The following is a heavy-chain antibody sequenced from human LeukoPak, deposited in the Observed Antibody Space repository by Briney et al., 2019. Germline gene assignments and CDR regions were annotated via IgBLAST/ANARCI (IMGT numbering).Heavy chain of an antibody. CDR3: AKGPIAARPSWYMDV. Sequence: PGGSLRLSCAASGFTFSSYAMSWVRQAPGKGLEWVSAISGSGGSTYYADSVKGRFTISRDNSKNTLYLQMNSLRAEDTPVYYCAKGPIAARPSWYMDVWGKETTVTVSS. D-gene: IGHD6-6*01. CDR1: GFTFSSYA. J-gene: IGHJ6*03. V-gene: IGHV3-23*01. CDR2: ISGSGGST.